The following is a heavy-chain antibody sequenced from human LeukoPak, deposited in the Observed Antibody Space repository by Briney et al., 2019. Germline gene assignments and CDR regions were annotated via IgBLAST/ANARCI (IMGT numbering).Heavy chain of an antibody. J-gene: IGHJ4*02. Sequence: SVKVSCKASGGTFSSYAISWVRQAPGQGLEWMGRIIPILGIANYVQKFQGRVTITADKSTSTAYMELSSLRSEDTAVYYCARAPDWVPMDYFDYWGQGTLVTVSS. CDR3: ARAPDWVPMDYFDY. V-gene: IGHV1-69*04. CDR1: GGTFSSYA. D-gene: IGHD3-10*01. CDR2: IIPILGIA.